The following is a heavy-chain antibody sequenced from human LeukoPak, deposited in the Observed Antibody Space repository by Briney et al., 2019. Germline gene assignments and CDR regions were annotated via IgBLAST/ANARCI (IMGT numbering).Heavy chain of an antibody. J-gene: IGHJ4*02. CDR1: GGSISSSSYY. V-gene: IGHV4-39*07. Sequence: SETLSLTCTVSGGSISSSSYYWGWIRQPPGKGLEWIGSIYYSGSTYYNPSLKSRVTISVDTSKNQFSLKLSSVTAADTAVYYCARGAGRGSSWYPSRDYFDYWGQGTLVTVSS. CDR3: ARGAGRGSSWYPSRDYFDY. CDR2: IYYSGST. D-gene: IGHD6-13*01.